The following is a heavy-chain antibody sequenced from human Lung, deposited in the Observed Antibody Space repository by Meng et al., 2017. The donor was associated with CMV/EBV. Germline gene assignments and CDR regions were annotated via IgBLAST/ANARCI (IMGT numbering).Heavy chain of an antibody. CDR2: IYPGDSDT. D-gene: IGHD5-12*01. CDR3: ARQGGYAEGGSDY. Sequence: GGSLRLSCKGSGYSFTNYWIGWVRQMPGKGLEWMGIIYPGDSDTRYSPSFQGQVTISADKSINTAYLQWSSLKASDTAMYYCARQGGYAEGGSDYWGQGPXVTVSS. V-gene: IGHV5-51*01. CDR1: GYSFTNYW. J-gene: IGHJ4*02.